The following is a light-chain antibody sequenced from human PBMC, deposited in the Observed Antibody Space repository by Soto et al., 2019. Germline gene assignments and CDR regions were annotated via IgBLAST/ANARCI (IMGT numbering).Light chain of an antibody. CDR1: RSISTW. CDR2: GAS. Sequence: DIQMTQSPSTLSASVGDRVNITCRASRSISTWLAWYQQKPGQAPKVLIYGASSLESGVPSRFSGSGSGTDFTLTISSLQPEDFATYYCQQLNSYPLTFGGGSKVDI. J-gene: IGKJ4*01. CDR3: QQLNSYPLT. V-gene: IGKV1-5*01.